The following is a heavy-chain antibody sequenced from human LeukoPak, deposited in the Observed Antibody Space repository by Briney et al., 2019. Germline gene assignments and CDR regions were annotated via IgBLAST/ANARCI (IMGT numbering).Heavy chain of an antibody. CDR1: GYTFTSYD. D-gene: IGHD6-13*01. CDR3: ARGFSRRAVAAAGW. Sequence: ASVKVSCKASGYTFTSYDINWVRQATGQGLEWMGWMNPNSGNTGYAQKFQGRVTMTRNTSISTAYMELSSLRSEDTAVYYCARGFSRRAVAAAGWWGQGTLVTVSS. CDR2: MNPNSGNT. V-gene: IGHV1-8*01. J-gene: IGHJ4*02.